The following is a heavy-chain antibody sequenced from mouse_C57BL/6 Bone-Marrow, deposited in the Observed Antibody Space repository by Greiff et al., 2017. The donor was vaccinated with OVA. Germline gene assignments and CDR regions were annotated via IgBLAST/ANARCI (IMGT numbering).Heavy chain of an antibody. CDR3: ARPHYDYDGYFDY. D-gene: IGHD2-4*01. J-gene: IGHJ2*01. Sequence: EVHLVESGGGLVKPGGSLKLSCAASGFTFSDYGMHWVRQAPEKGLEWVAYISSGSSTIYYADTVKGRFTISRDNAKNTLFLQMTSLRSEDTAMYYWARPHYDYDGYFDYWGQGTTLTVSS. CDR1: GFTFSDYG. CDR2: ISSGSSTI. V-gene: IGHV5-17*01.